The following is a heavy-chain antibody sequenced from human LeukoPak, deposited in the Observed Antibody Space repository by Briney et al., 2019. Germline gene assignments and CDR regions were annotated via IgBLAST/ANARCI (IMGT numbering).Heavy chain of an antibody. V-gene: IGHV1-8*01. D-gene: IGHD3-22*01. CDR3: ARGSYSSGYYSFGLYYYYYMDV. J-gene: IGHJ6*03. Sequence: ASVKVSCKASGYTFTSYDISWVRQATGQGLEWMGWMNPNSGNTGYAQKFQGRVTITRNTSISTAYMELSSLRSEDTAVYYCARGSYSSGYYSFGLYYYYYMDVWGKGTTVTVSS. CDR1: GYTFTSYD. CDR2: MNPNSGNT.